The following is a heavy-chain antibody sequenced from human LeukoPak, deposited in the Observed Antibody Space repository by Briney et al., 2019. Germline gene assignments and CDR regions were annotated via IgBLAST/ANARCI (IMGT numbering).Heavy chain of an antibody. CDR3: ARVEDYGDGYGMDV. V-gene: IGHV1-69*04. J-gene: IGHJ6*02. D-gene: IGHD4-17*01. CDR2: IIPILGIA. CDR1: GGTFSSYA. Sequence: SVKVSCKASGGTFSSYAISWVRQAPGQGLGWMGRIIPILGIANYAQKFQGRVTITADKSTSTAYMELSSLRSEDTAVYYCARVEDYGDGYGMDVWGQGTTVTVSS.